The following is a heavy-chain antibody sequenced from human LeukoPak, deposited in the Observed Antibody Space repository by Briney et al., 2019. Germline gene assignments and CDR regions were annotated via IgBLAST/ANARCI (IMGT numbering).Heavy chain of an antibody. V-gene: IGHV3-21*04. CDR1: GFTFSSYS. J-gene: IGHJ4*02. CDR2: ITTSSTYI. Sequence: GGSLRLSCAASGFTFSSYSMSWVRQAPGKGLEWVSSITTSSTYISYADSVKGRFTISRDNSKNTVYLQVNSLRAEDTAVYYCAKDNGDSVGYFDYWGQGTLVTVSS. D-gene: IGHD4-17*01. CDR3: AKDNGDSVGYFDY.